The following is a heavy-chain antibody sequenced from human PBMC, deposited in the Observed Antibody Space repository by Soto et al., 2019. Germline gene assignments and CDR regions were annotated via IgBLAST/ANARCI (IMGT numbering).Heavy chain of an antibody. CDR2: ISWNSVTI. D-gene: IGHD1-26*01. CDR1: GFNFDDHA. J-gene: IGHJ5*02. CDR3: VRSSGSQPRAGWFDP. Sequence: EVHLVESGGGLAQPGWSRRLSCEASGFNFDDHAMHWVRQTPGKGLEWVSGISWNSVTINYADSIKGRFTISRDNAKRTLYLQMNNLRPADTAMYFCVRSSGSQPRAGWFDPWGQVTLVT. V-gene: IGHV3-9*01.